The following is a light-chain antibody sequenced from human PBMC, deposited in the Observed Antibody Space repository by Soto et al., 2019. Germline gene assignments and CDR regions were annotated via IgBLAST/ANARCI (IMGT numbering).Light chain of an antibody. CDR2: KAS. CDR3: QQYDTRCT. Sequence: DSQMPQSXSTLSSSVVYIVPITCRASQNVNGWLAWYQQKPGKAPKLLINKASTLESGVPSRFSGRGFGTEFTLTISSLKTDDFETYYCQQYDTRCTFGQGTKG. CDR1: QNVNGW. V-gene: IGKV1-5*03. J-gene: IGKJ1*01.